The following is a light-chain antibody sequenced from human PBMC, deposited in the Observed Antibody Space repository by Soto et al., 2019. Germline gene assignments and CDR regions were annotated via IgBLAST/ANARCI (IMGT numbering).Light chain of an antibody. Sequence: QLVLTQPPSASGTPGQRVFISCSGSSSNIGGTNYAYWYQQLPGAAPKLLMHSNNLRPSGVPERISGSKSGTSASLAISGLRSEDEADYYCSSYTSSSTYVFGTGTKVTVL. V-gene: IGLV1-47*02. CDR3: SSYTSSSTYV. CDR2: SNN. CDR1: SSNIGGTNY. J-gene: IGLJ1*01.